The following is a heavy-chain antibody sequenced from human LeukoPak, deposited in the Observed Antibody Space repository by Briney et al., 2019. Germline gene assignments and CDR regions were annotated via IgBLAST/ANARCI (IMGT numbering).Heavy chain of an antibody. CDR1: GFTFSGHW. J-gene: IGHJ4*02. Sequence: LSGGSLRLSCAASGFTFSGHWMHWVRQAPGKGLVWVAFISYDGSNKHYAEPVQGRFTISRDNSKNTLYLQMNSLRPEDTAVYYCARARFGYNRGPFDYWGQGILVTVSS. V-gene: IGHV3-30-3*01. CDR3: ARARFGYNRGPFDY. CDR2: ISYDGSNK. D-gene: IGHD5-24*01.